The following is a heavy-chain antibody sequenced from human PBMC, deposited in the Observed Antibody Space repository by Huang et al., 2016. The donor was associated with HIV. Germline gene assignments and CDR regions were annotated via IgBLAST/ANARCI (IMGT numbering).Heavy chain of an antibody. Sequence: QVQLVQSGSELKKPGASVKVSCKASGYTFTNYGVHWVRQAHGQGLEWMGVINTDTGKPRYAQGLTALFVFSLDTSVNTAYLQISSLKAADSAIYYCVRVRRVMDTYCVADCSTLEAFDIWGQGTVVTVSA. CDR1: GYTFTNYG. D-gene: IGHD2-21*02. CDR2: INTDTGKP. CDR3: VRVRRVMDTYCVADCSTLEAFDI. V-gene: IGHV7-4-1*02. J-gene: IGHJ3*02.